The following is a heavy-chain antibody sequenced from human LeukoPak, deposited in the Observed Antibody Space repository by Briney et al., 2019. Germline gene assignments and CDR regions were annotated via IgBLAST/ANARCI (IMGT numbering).Heavy chain of an antibody. Sequence: SETLSLTCTVSGGSISSYYWSWIRQPPGKGLEWIGYIYYSGSTNYNPSLKSRVTISVDTSKNQFSLKLSSVTAADTAVYYCAREAPMVRGVLDYWGQGTLVTVS. CDR1: GGSISSYY. CDR2: IYYSGST. V-gene: IGHV4-59*01. D-gene: IGHD3-10*01. J-gene: IGHJ4*02. CDR3: AREAPMVRGVLDY.